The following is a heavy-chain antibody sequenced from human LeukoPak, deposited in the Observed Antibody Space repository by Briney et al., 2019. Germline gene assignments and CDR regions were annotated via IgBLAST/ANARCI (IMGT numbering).Heavy chain of an antibody. CDR2: ISGSGGST. CDR3: ARDRGRWLHSYDY. CDR1: GFTFSSYA. Sequence: AGGSLRLSCAASGFTFSSYAMSWVRQAPGKGLEWVSAISGSGGSTYYADSVKGRFTISRDNSKNTLYLQMNSLRAEDTAVYYCARDRGRWLHSYDYWGQGTLVTVSS. V-gene: IGHV3-23*01. J-gene: IGHJ4*02. D-gene: IGHD5-24*01.